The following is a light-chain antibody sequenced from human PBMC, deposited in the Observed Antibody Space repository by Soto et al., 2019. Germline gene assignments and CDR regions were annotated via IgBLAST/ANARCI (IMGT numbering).Light chain of an antibody. CDR2: WAS. J-gene: IGKJ4*01. V-gene: IGKV4-1*01. CDR3: QHYYTPPLT. CDR1: QSVLYSSNNKDY. Sequence: DIVMTQSPDSLAVSLGERATINCKSSQSVLYSSNNKDYLAWYQQKPGQPPKLLIYWASTRASGVPDRFSGSGSGTEFTLTISSLQAEDVAVYYCQHYYTPPLTFGGGTKVEIK.